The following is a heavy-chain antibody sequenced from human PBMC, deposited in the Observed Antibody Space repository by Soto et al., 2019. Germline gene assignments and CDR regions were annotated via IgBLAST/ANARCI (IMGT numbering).Heavy chain of an antibody. Sequence: PGGSLRLSCAASGFSFSSYGMQWVRQAPGKGLEWVAVIWSDGSNKYYTDSVKGRFSISRDNSENTLYLQMNSLRAEDTAVYYCAGGTSCTNGVCYANYFDPWGQGTMVTVSS. CDR1: GFSFSSYG. D-gene: IGHD2-8*01. CDR3: AGGTSCTNGVCYANYFDP. CDR2: IWSDGSNK. J-gene: IGHJ5*02. V-gene: IGHV3-33*01.